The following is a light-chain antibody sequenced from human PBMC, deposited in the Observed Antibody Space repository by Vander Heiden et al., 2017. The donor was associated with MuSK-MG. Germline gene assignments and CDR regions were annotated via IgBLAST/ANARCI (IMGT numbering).Light chain of an antibody. V-gene: IGKV3-11*01. CDR3: QQRSNWLWT. J-gene: IGKJ1*01. CDR2: DVS. Sequence: EIVLTQSPATLSLSPGDRATLSCRASQSVYNYLAWYQQKHGQAPRLLIYDVSQRATGTPARFSGSGSGTDFTLTISSLEPEDFAIYYCQQRSNWLWTFGQGTKVEI. CDR1: QSVYNY.